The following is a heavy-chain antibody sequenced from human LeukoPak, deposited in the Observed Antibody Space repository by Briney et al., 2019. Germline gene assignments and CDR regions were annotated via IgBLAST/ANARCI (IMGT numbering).Heavy chain of an antibody. Sequence: SDSLTLTCTVSGYSFSDAYMSWIRQPPGKGLEWIGYIYRFGNTDYNPPLMRRVTITLDTSKKQLPLNLTSVTAADTAVYYCAGRGQRYFRDWGQGTLVTVSS. CDR1: GYSFSDAY. V-gene: IGHV4-4*08. CDR3: AGRGQRYFRD. CDR2: IYRFGNT. J-gene: IGHJ1*01.